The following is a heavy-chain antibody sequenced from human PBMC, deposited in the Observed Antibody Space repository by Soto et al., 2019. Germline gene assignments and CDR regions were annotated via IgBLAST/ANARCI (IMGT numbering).Heavy chain of an antibody. D-gene: IGHD3-10*01. V-gene: IGHV3-48*02. CDR3: ARDLWFGDNY. Sequence: EVQLVESGGGLVQPGGSLRLSCAASGFTFSYYSMNWVRQAPGKGLEWVSYISSSSSTIYYADSVKGRFTISRDNAKNSLYLQMNSRRDEDTAVYYCARDLWFGDNYWGQGTLVTVSS. CDR1: GFTFSYYS. J-gene: IGHJ4*02. CDR2: ISSSSSTI.